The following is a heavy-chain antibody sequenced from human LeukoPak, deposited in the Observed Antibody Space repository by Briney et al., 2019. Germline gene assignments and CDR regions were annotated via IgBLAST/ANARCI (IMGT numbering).Heavy chain of an antibody. D-gene: IGHD5-18*01. V-gene: IGHV4-34*01. CDR2: INHSGST. CDR3: ARIQLWSFDY. CDR1: GGSFSGYY. Sequence: PSETLSLTCAVYGGSFSGYYWSWIRQPPGKGLEWIGEINHSGSTNYNPSLKSRVTISVDTSKNQFSLKLSSVTAADTAVYYCARIQLWSFDYWGQGTLVTVSS. J-gene: IGHJ4*02.